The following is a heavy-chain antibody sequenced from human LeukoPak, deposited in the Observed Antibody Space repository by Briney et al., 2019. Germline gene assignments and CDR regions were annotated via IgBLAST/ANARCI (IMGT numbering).Heavy chain of an antibody. Sequence: GASVTVSCKPSNYTFYNYGITWVRQAPGQALEWTGWIGAYSGNSEFAQKLQGRVTMTTDASSGTAYMELTNLTPDDTAVYFCARDSSAFYGSEYFQHWGQGTLVTVSS. V-gene: IGHV1-18*01. D-gene: IGHD2/OR15-2a*01. CDR2: IGAYSGNS. CDR3: ARDSSAFYGSEYFQH. J-gene: IGHJ1*01. CDR1: NYTFYNYG.